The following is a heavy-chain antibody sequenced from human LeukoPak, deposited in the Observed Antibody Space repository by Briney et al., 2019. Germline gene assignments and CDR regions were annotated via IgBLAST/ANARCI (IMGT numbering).Heavy chain of an antibody. V-gene: IGHV4-59*01. CDR1: GGSIGSYS. Sequence: SETLSLTCAVSGGSIGSYSWTWIRQPPGKGLEWIGYIYHSGTTDYNPSLKSRVTISLDTSKNQFSLKVNSVTAADTAVYYCARAHSSSWFAPFDYWGQGTLVTVSS. CDR3: ARAHSSSWFAPFDY. J-gene: IGHJ4*02. D-gene: IGHD6-13*01. CDR2: IYHSGTT.